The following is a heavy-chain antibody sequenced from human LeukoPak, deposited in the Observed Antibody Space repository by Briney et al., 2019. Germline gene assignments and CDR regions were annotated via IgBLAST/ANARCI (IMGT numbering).Heavy chain of an antibody. CDR3: ARLMFLWPPIYFDY. Sequence: PGGSLRLSCAASGSTFTTYWMSWVCQAPGKGLEWVANIKQDGSETFYVDSVKGRFTISRDNARNSVYLQMNSLRAEDTAVYYCARLMFLWPPIYFDYWGQGTLVTVSS. CDR1: GSTFTTYW. D-gene: IGHD2-8*01. CDR2: IKQDGSET. J-gene: IGHJ4*02. V-gene: IGHV3-7*01.